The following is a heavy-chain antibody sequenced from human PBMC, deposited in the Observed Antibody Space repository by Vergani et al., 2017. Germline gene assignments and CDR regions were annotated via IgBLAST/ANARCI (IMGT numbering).Heavy chain of an antibody. CDR1: GFSFNSYW. CDR2: IKSDGSIT. D-gene: IGHD2/OR15-2a*01. V-gene: IGHV3-74*03. CDR3: ARDRSRTTGMDV. J-gene: IGHJ6*02. Sequence: DVHLAESGGGFFQPGGSLRLSCSASGFSFNSYWMHWVRQVPGKGLLWVSRIKSDGSITAYADSVKGRFTISRDNAQNTLYLQMNSLRVEDTGVYYCARDRSRTTGMDVWGQGTTVTVSS.